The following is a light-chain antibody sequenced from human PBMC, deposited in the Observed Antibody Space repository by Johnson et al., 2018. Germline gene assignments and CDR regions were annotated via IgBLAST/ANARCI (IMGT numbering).Light chain of an antibody. CDR3: GTWDSSLSAGNV. CDR1: SSNIGNNY. CDR2: ENN. V-gene: IGLV1-51*02. Sequence: QSVLTQPPSVSAAPGQKVTISCSGSSSNIGNNYVSWYQQLPGTAPKLLIYENNKRPSGIPDRFSGSKSGPSATLGITGLQTGGEADYYCGTWDSSLSAGNVFGTGTQVTVL. J-gene: IGLJ1*01.